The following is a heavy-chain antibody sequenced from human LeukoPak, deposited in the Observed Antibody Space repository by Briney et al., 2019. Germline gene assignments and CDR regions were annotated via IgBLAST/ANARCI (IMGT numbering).Heavy chain of an antibody. Sequence: GGSLRLSCAGSGFSFRTYEMNWVRQAPGKGLEWVSYISSSGSTIYYADSVKGRFTIPRDNAKNSLYLQMNSLRAEDTAVYYCARAGYCTNGVCRGDFDYWGQGTLVTVSS. CDR1: GFSFRTYE. CDR3: ARAGYCTNGVCRGDFDY. J-gene: IGHJ4*02. CDR2: ISSSGSTI. D-gene: IGHD2-8*01. V-gene: IGHV3-48*03.